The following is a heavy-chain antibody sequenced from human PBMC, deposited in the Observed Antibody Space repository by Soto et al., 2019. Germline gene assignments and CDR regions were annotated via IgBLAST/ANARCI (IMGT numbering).Heavy chain of an antibody. CDR1: GGSISFDHYH. Sequence: QVQLQQSGPGLVKPSQTLSLTCTVSGGSISFDHYHWTWIRQPPGKGLEWIGYVHYSGSVLYNPSLQSRVYISVDTSKNKFSLKLSSVTAADTAVYFCAREDDGGDRDDYGLDVWGQGTTVTVSS. CDR3: AREDDGGDRDDYGLDV. D-gene: IGHD2-21*02. V-gene: IGHV4-30-4*01. CDR2: VHYSGSV. J-gene: IGHJ6*02.